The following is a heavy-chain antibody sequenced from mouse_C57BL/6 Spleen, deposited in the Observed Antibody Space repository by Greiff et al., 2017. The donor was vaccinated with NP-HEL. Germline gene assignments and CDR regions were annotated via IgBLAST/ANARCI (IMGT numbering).Heavy chain of an antibody. CDR3: ARSGFITTVVATDWYFDV. Sequence: VQLQQSGAELARPGASVKMSCKASGYTFTSYTMHWVKQRPGQGLEWIGYINPSSGYTKYNQKFKDKATLTADKSSSTAYMQLSSLTSEDSAVYYCARSGFITTVVATDWYFDVWGTGTTVTVSS. D-gene: IGHD1-1*01. V-gene: IGHV1-4*01. CDR1: GYTFTSYT. J-gene: IGHJ1*03. CDR2: INPSSGYT.